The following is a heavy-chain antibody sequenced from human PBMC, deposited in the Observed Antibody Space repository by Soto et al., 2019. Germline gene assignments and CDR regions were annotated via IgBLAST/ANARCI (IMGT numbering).Heavy chain of an antibody. D-gene: IGHD2-2*01. V-gene: IGHV4-39*07. CDR2: IYYSGST. J-gene: IGHJ5*02. CDR3: ARGRSDCSSTSCLVLRLAWVWFDP. CDR1: GGSISSYY. Sequence: PSETLSLTCTVSGGSISSYYWGWIRQPPGKGLEWIGSIYYSGSTYYNPSLKSRVTISVDTSKNQFSLKLSSVTAADTAVYYCARGRSDCSSTSCLVLRLAWVWFDPWGQGTLVTVSS.